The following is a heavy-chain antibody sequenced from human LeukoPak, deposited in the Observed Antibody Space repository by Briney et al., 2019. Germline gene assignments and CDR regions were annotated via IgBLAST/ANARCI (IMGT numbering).Heavy chain of an antibody. D-gene: IGHD3-16*01. CDR3: ARGGGLDV. CDR1: GFTFSSFW. CDR2: IKVDGSEK. V-gene: IGHV3-7*03. J-gene: IGHJ6*02. Sequence: GGSLRLSCAASGFTFSSFWMTWVRQAPGKGLEWVANIKVDGSEKNYVDSVKGRFTVSRDNAKNSLYLQMNSLRAEDTAVYFCARGGGLDVWGQGATVTVSS.